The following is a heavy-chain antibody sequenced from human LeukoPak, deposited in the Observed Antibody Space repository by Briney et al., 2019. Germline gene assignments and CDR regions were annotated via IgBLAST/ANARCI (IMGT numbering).Heavy chain of an antibody. CDR2: ISSGGGGI. CDR1: GFTFSSYE. V-gene: IGHV3-48*03. D-gene: IGHD4-17*01. Sequence: GGSLRLSCAASGFTFSSYEMNWVRQAPGKGLEWVPYISSGGGGIFYADSVKGRYTISRDNAKNSLHLQMNSLRAEDTAVYYCARDGASHPSIYYFDYWGQGTLVTVSS. J-gene: IGHJ4*02. CDR3: ARDGASHPSIYYFDY.